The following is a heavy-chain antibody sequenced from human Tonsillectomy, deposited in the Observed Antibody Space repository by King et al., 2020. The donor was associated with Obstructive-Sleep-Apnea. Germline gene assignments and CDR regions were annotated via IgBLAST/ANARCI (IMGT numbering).Heavy chain of an antibody. CDR3: ARGGVQLGDY. CDR1: GYTFAPFG. CDR2: ISPYNGNT. D-gene: IGHD6-13*01. V-gene: IGHV1-18*04. Sequence: QLVQSGPEVRKPGASVKVSCKTSGYTFAPFGISWVRQAPGQGLEWMGWISPYNGNTNYARKFHGRVTMTTDSSTSSAYMELTSLRSDDTAVYYCARGGVQLGDYWGQGTLVTVSS. J-gene: IGHJ4*02.